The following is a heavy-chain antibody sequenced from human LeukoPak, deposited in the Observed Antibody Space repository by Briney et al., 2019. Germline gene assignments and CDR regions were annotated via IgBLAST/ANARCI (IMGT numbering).Heavy chain of an antibody. V-gene: IGHV4-59*01. D-gene: IGHD5-24*01. CDR3: TRRCKDAYTLYCFDY. J-gene: IGHJ4*02. CDR1: GGSINSYY. CDR2: MYYSGGT. Sequence: SETLSLTCTVSGGSINSYYWSWIRQPPGKGLEWIGHMYYSGGTNYNPSLKSRVTISVDTSKNQFSLKLSSVTAADTAGYYCTRRCKDAYTLYCFDYWGQGTLVTVSS.